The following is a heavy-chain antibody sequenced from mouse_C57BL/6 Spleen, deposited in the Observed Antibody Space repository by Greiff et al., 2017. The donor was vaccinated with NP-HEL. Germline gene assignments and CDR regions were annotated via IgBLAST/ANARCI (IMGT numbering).Heavy chain of an antibody. V-gene: IGHV10-1*01. CDR3: VRQEDYYFDY. CDR1: GFSFNTYA. Sequence: EVQLVESGGGLVQPKGSLKLSCAASGFSFNTYAMNWVRQAPGKGLEWVARIRSKSNNYATYYADSVKDRFTISRDDSESMLYLQMNNLKTEDTAMYYCVRQEDYYFDYWGQGTTLTVSS. J-gene: IGHJ2*01. CDR2: IRSKSNNYAT.